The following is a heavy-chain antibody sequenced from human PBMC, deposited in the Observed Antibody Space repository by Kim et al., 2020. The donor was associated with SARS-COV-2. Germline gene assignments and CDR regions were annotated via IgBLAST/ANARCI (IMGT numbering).Heavy chain of an antibody. J-gene: IGHJ4*02. D-gene: IGHD2-21*02. V-gene: IGHV1-18*01. Sequence: NYAQKLQGRVTMTTDTSTSTAYMELRSLRSDDTAVYYCAVSVVVTALYQDWGQGTLVTVSS. CDR3: AVSVVVTALYQD.